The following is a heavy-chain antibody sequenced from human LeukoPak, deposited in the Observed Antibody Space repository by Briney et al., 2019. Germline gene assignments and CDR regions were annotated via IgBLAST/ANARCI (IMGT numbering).Heavy chain of an antibody. D-gene: IGHD2-2*01. J-gene: IGHJ3*02. Sequence: GGSLRLSCAASGFTFTNYAMSWVRQAPGKGLEWVSYISCSGGSTYYAVSVKGRFTISRDNSKNTLYLQMNSLRAEDTAVYYCARDLPGCSTTSCFIDAFDIWGQGTMVSVSS. V-gene: IGHV3-23*01. CDR1: GFTFTNYA. CDR2: ISCSGGST. CDR3: ARDLPGCSTTSCFIDAFDI.